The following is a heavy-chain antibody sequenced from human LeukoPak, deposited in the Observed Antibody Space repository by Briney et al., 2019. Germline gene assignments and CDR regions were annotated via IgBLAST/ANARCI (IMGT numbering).Heavy chain of an antibody. Sequence: SETLSLTCTVSGSSVSSGSYYWSWIRRPPGKGLEWIGYIYYSGSTNYNPSLKSRVTISVDTSKNQFSLKLSSVTAADTAVYYCARQAAGTPDAFDIWGQGTMVTVSS. D-gene: IGHD6-13*01. CDR2: IYYSGST. CDR1: GSSVSSGSYY. V-gene: IGHV4-61*01. CDR3: ARQAAGTPDAFDI. J-gene: IGHJ3*02.